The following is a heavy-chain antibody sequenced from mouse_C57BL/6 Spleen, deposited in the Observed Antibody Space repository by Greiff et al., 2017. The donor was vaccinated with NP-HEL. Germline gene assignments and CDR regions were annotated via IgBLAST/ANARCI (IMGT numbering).Heavy chain of an antibody. D-gene: IGHD1-1*01. CDR3: ARDEGATVPFAY. CDR1: GFTFSSYA. CDR2: ISDGGSYT. Sequence: EVQVVESGGGLVKPGGSLKLSCAASGFTFSSYAMSWVRQTPEKRLEWVATISDGGSYTYYPDNVKGRFTISRDNAKNNLYLQMSHLKSEDTAMYYCARDEGATVPFAYWGQGTLVTVSA. J-gene: IGHJ3*01. V-gene: IGHV5-4*01.